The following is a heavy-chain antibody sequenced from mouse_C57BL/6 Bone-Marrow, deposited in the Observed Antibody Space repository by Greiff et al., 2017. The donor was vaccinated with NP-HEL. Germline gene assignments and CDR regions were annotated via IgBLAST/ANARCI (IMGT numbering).Heavy chain of an antibody. V-gene: IGHV1-19*01. D-gene: IGHD2-1*01. CDR3: ARDGTKGHFDY. Sequence: EVKLMESGPVLVKPGASVKMSCKASGYTFTDYYMNWVKQSHGKSLEWIGVINPYNGGTSYNQKFKGKATLTVDKSSSTAYMELNSLTSEDSAVYYCARDGTKGHFDYWGQGTTLTVSS. J-gene: IGHJ2*01. CDR1: GYTFTDYY. CDR2: INPYNGGT.